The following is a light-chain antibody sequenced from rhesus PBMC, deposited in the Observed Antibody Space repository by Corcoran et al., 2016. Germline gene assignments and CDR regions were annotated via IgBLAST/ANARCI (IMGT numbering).Light chain of an antibody. CDR3: QQYSSRPYS. V-gene: IGKV1-22*01. J-gene: IGKJ2*01. Sequence: DIQMTQSPSSLSASVGDTVTITCRASQGISSWLAWYQQKTGKAPKLLIYKASSLQSGVPSRFSGSGSGTDFTITISSLQSEDFATYYCQQYSSRPYSFGQGTKVEIK. CDR2: KAS. CDR1: QGISSW.